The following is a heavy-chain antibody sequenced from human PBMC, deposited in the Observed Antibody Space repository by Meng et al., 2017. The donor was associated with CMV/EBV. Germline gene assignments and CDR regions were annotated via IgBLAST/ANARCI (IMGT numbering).Heavy chain of an antibody. V-gene: IGHV3-21*01. J-gene: IGHJ5*02. Sequence: CAASGFTFSSYSMNWVRQAPGKGLEWVSSISSSSYIYYADSVKGRFTISRDNAKNSLYLQMNSLRAEDTAVYYCARDSGSYRLGWFDPWGQGTLVTVSS. D-gene: IGHD1-26*01. CDR3: ARDSGSYRLGWFDP. CDR1: GFTFSSYS. CDR2: ISSSSYI.